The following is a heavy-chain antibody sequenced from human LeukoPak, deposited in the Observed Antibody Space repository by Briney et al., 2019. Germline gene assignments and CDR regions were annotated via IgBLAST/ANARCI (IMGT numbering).Heavy chain of an antibody. CDR1: GHSFTNYW. Sequence: GESLKISCKGSGHSFTNYWIGWVRQMPGKGLVWMGLVHPADSQIIYSPSFQGQVTISADTSISTVYLQWSSLKASDTAIYYCARRYYYSTEFDTWGQGTLVIVCS. D-gene: IGHD3-22*01. CDR2: VHPADSQI. CDR3: ARRYYYSTEFDT. J-gene: IGHJ5*02. V-gene: IGHV5-51*01.